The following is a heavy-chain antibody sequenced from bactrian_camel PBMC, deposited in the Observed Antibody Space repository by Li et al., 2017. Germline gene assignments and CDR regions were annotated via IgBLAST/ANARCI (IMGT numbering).Heavy chain of an antibody. CDR3: ARGRYSGRTYDRFDY. D-gene: IGHD2*01. J-gene: IGHJ4*01. CDR2: INEDVSDT. CDR1: GFAFRHHR. V-gene: IGHV3S6*01. Sequence: HVQLVESGGGSVQAGGSLRLSCAVSGFAFRHHRMFWVRQAPGKGLDWVSKINEDVSDTAYSDSVKGRFTISRDNAKNMVYLQMNSLKPEDTGVYYCARGRYSGRTYDRFDYWGEGTQVTVS.